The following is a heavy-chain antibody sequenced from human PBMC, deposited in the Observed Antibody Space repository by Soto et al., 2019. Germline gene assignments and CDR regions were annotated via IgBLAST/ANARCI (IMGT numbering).Heavy chain of an antibody. CDR3: ARDFIGPHGDPAVDY. CDR2: INAGNGNT. V-gene: IGHV1-3*01. CDR1: VYTFTSYA. J-gene: IGHJ4*02. Sequence: EATVKGYCKTSVYTFTSYAMHFVRQAPEQRLEWMGWINAGNGNTKYSQKFQGRVTITRDTSARTAYMELSSLRSEDTAVYYCARDFIGPHGDPAVDYWGQGTLVTVSS. D-gene: IGHD4-17*01.